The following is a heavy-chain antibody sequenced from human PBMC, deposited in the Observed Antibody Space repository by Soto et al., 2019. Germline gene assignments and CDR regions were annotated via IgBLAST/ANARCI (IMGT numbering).Heavy chain of an antibody. D-gene: IGHD2-15*01. J-gene: IGHJ6*02. CDR1: GFTFTSSA. CDR3: AARDWSGGSCYRCYYGMDV. CDR2: IVVGSGNT. V-gene: IGHV1-58*01. Sequence: GASVKVSCKASGFTFTSSAVQWVRQARGQRLEWIGWIVVGSGNTNYAQKFQERVTTTRDMSTSTAYMELSSLRSEDTAVYYCAARDWSGGSCYRCYYGMDVWGQGTTVTVSS.